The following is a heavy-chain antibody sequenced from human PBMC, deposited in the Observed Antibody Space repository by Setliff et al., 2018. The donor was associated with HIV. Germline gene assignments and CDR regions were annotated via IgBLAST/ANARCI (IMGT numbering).Heavy chain of an antibody. D-gene: IGHD5-18*01. CDR1: GGSVSSATW. Sequence: SETLSLTCALSGGSVSSATWWTWVRQTPEKGLEWIGYIYYTGSTYYNPSLKSRVSISVDTSKNQFSLKLNSVTAADTAVYYCARGTWIQLSALALFDYWGQGTLVTVSS. CDR3: ARGTWIQLSALALFDY. CDR2: IYYTGST. J-gene: IGHJ4*02. V-gene: IGHV4-31*11.